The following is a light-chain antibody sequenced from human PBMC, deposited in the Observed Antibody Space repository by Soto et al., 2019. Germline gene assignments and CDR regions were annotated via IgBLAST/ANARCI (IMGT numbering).Light chain of an antibody. J-gene: IGKJ1*01. Sequence: DVQMTQSPSSLSASVGDKVTITCRASQSISTWLAWYQQKPGKAPKLLIFDASSLESGVPSRFSGSGSGTEFTLTFNSLQPDDFATYYCQQYESYPWTFVQGTKVEIK. CDR2: DAS. CDR3: QQYESYPWT. V-gene: IGKV1-5*01. CDR1: QSISTW.